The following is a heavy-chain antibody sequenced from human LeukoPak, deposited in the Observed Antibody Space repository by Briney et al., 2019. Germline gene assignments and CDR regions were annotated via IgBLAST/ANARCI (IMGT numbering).Heavy chain of an antibody. D-gene: IGHD3-10*01. Sequence: PGGSLRLSRAASGFTFDDYAMHWVRQAPGKGLEWVSGISWHSGSIGFTISRDNAKNSLYLQMNSLRAEDTALYYCAKDSTRLGSLLSWYFDLWGRGTLVTVSP. CDR1: GFTFDDYA. V-gene: IGHV3-9*01. CDR3: AKDSTRLGSLLSWYFDL. J-gene: IGHJ2*01. CDR2: ISWHSGSI.